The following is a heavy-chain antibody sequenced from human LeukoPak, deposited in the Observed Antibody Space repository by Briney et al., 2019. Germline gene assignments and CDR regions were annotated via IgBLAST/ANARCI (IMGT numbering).Heavy chain of an antibody. CDR3: ARDIVAGTGVGYYYYYMDV. CDR2: IKQDGSEK. J-gene: IGHJ6*03. CDR1: GFTFSSYW. D-gene: IGHD6-19*01. Sequence: GGSLRLSCAASGFTFSSYWMSWVRQAPGKGLEWVANIKQDGSEKYYVDSVKGRFTISRDNAKNSLYLQMNSLRAEDTAVYYCARDIVAGTGVGYYYYYMDVWGKGTTVTVSS. V-gene: IGHV3-7*01.